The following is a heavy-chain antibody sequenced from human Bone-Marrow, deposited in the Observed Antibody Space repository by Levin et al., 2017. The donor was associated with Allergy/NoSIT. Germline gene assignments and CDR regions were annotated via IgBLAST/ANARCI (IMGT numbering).Heavy chain of an antibody. CDR1: GGSFSGYY. D-gene: IGHD2-2*01. CDR3: VRPQKQDCSDTSCHTYFDY. CDR2: INHTGFT. Sequence: PSETLSLTCDVNGGSFSGYYWTWIRQSPGKGLEWIGEINHTGFTKSNPSLKSRVTISIDTSKNQFSLKLSSVTAADTAVYYCVRPQKQDCSDTSCHTYFDYWGQGALVTVSS. V-gene: IGHV4-34*01. J-gene: IGHJ4*02.